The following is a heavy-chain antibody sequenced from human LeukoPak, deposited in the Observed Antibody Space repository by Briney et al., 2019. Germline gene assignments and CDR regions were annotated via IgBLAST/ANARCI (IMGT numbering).Heavy chain of an antibody. CDR1: GFTFSSYS. CDR3: ARLPLSCGGGDFHFV. CDR2: INTGSSAK. V-gene: IGHV3-48*02. J-gene: IGHJ4*02. Sequence: GGSLRLSCAASGFTFSSYSMNWVRQAPGKGLEWVSYINTGSSAKYYADSVKGRFTISRDNAKNSLYLQMNSLKDEDTAVYYFARLPLSCGGGDFHFVWGQGTLVTVSS. D-gene: IGHD2-21*01.